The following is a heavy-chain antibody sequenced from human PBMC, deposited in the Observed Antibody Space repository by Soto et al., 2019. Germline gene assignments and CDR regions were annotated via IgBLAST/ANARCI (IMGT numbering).Heavy chain of an antibody. Sequence: GSSLRLSCAASGFTFSSYWMHWVLQAPGKGLVWVSRINSDGNMAGYADSVKGRFTISRYNAKNTLYLQMNSLRAEDTAVYYGVRDTQVLRYLGGLSPDYYGMDVWGQGTTVTVSS. CDR1: GFTFSSYW. CDR3: VRDTQVLRYLGGLSPDYYGMDV. V-gene: IGHV3-74*01. CDR2: INSDGNMA. D-gene: IGHD3-16*02. J-gene: IGHJ6*02.